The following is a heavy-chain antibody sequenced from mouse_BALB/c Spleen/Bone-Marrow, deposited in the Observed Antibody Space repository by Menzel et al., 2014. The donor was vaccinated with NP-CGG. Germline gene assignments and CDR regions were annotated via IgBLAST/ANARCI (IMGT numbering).Heavy chain of an antibody. V-gene: IGHV1-9*01. CDR2: ILPGSGST. J-gene: IGHJ2*01. CDR3: ARRVTTANY. CDR1: GYTFSSYW. Sequence: QVQLKESGAELMKPGASVKISCKATGYTFSSYWIEWVKQGPGHGLEWIGEILPGSGSTNYNEKFKGEATFTADTSSNTAYMQLSSLTSEDSAVYYCARRVTTANYWGQGTTLTVSS. D-gene: IGHD1-2*01.